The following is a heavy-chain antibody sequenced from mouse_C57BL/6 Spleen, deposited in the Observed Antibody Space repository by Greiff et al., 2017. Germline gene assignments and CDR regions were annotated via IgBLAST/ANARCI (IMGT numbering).Heavy chain of an antibody. J-gene: IGHJ2*01. CDR3: ARGGGKAQATGY. V-gene: IGHV1-52*01. Sequence: VQLQQPGAVLARPGSSVKLSCKASGYTFTSYWMHWVKQRPIQGLEWIGNIEPCNSDTSYNQKFKDKATLTADKSSSTAYMQLSSLTYEDSAVYYCARGGGKAQATGYWGQGTTLTVSS. D-gene: IGHD3-2*02. CDR2: IEPCNSDT. CDR1: GYTFTSYW.